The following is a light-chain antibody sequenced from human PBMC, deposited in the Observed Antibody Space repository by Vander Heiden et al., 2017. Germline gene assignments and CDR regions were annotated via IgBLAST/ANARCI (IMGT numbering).Light chain of an antibody. Sequence: QSALTQPASVSGSPGQSSTISCTGTSSDVGIYNHVSWYQHHPGKAPKLTIYDVTRRPSGISNRFSGSKSGNTASLTISGLQAEDEADYYCISYTSTNNYWVFGGGTKLTVL. J-gene: IGLJ3*02. CDR2: DVT. V-gene: IGLV2-14*03. CDR3: ISYTSTNNYWV. CDR1: SSDVGIYNH.